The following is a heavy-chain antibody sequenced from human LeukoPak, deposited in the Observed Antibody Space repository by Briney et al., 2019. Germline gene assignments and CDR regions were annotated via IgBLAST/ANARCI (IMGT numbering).Heavy chain of an antibody. V-gene: IGHV3-21*01. CDR2: ISSSSSSI. J-gene: IGHJ4*02. CDR3: AKDSSRSGSYTGAFDY. Sequence: GGSLRLSCAASGFTFSSYGMHWVRQAPGKGLEWVSSISSSSSSIYYADSVKGRFTISRDNAKNSLDLQMNSLRAEDTAVYYCAKDSSRSGSYTGAFDYWGQGTLVTVSS. D-gene: IGHD3-10*01. CDR1: GFTFSSYG.